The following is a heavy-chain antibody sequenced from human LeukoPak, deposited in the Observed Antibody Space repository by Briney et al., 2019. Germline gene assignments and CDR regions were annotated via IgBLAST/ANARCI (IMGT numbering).Heavy chain of an antibody. V-gene: IGHV4-34*01. Sequence: SETLSPTCAVYGGSFSGYYWSWIRQPPGKGLEWIGEINHSGSTNYNPSLKSRVTISVDTSKNQFSLKLSSVTAADTAVYYCARGQAVAGGYYYGMDVWGQGTTVTVSS. CDR1: GGSFSGYY. CDR2: INHSGST. J-gene: IGHJ6*02. D-gene: IGHD6-19*01. CDR3: ARGQAVAGGYYYGMDV.